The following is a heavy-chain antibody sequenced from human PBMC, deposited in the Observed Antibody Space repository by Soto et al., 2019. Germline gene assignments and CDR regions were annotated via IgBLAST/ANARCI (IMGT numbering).Heavy chain of an antibody. CDR1: GDTFTSYY. D-gene: IGHD3-3*01. CDR2: INPHGGST. CDR3: ARSSGGNFGIIIEGSNWFDP. V-gene: IGHV1-46*01. Sequence: ASVKVSCKAPGDTFTSYYLNWVRQAPGQGLEWMGVINPHGGSTKYAQKFQGRITKTSDTSRSTVYMELSSLRSDDTAIYYCARSSGGNFGIIIEGSNWFDPWGQGTLVTVSS. J-gene: IGHJ5*02.